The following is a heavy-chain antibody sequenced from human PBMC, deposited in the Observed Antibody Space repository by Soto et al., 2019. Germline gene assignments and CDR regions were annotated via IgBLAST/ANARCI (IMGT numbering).Heavy chain of an antibody. D-gene: IGHD6-19*01. J-gene: IGHJ6*03. CDR2: ISSSSSYI. V-gene: IGHV3-21*01. CDR3: ARGGGQWLDYYYYYMDV. CDR1: GFTFSSYS. Sequence: EVQLVESGGGQVKPGGSLRLSCAASGFTFSSYSMNWVRQAPGKGLEWVSSISSSSSYIYYADSVKGRFTISRDNAKNSLYLQMNSLRAEDTAVYYCARGGGQWLDYYYYYMDVWGKGTTVTVSS.